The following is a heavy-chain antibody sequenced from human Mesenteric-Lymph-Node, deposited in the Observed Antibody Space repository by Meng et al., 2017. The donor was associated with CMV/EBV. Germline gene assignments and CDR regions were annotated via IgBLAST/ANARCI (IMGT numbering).Heavy chain of an antibody. J-gene: IGHJ4*02. V-gene: IGHV1-8*01. CDR3: ARGEASRSGYYITH. D-gene: IGHD3-22*01. CDR2: MNPNSGNT. CDR1: GYTFTSYD. Sequence: ASVKVSCKASGYTFTSYDINWVRQATGQGLEWMGWMNPNSGNTGYAQKFQGRVTMTRNTPTSTVYMELSSLRSEDTAVYYCARGEASRSGYYITHWGQGTLVTVSS.